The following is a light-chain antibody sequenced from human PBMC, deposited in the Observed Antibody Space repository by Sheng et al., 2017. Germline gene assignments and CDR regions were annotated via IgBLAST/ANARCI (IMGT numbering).Light chain of an antibody. V-gene: IGKV3-11*01. J-gene: IGKJ1*01. CDR3: QQRKA. CDR1: QTVSNF. Sequence: EIVLTQSPATLSLSPGERVTLSCRASQTVSNFLAWYQQKPGQAPRLLIYDASNRASGIPARFSGSGSGTDFTLTISSLEPEDFAVYYCQQRKAFGQGTKVEIK. CDR2: DAS.